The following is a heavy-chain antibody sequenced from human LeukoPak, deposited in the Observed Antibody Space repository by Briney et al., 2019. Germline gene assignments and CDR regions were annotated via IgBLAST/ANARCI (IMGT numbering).Heavy chain of an antibody. Sequence: QPGGSLRLSCATPGFTFSSYGMHWVRQAPGKGLEWVAVISYDGSNKYYADSVKGRFTISRDNSKNTLYLQMNSLRAEDTAVYYCAKAYYWGQGTLVTVSS. J-gene: IGHJ4*02. CDR1: GFTFSSYG. CDR3: AKAYY. V-gene: IGHV3-30*18. CDR2: ISYDGSNK.